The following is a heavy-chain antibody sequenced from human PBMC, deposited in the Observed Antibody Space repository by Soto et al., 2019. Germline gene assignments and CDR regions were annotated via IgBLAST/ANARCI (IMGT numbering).Heavy chain of an antibody. CDR3: ARGTGYDFWSGYYTGLWYFDL. CDR2: INHSGST. Sequence: QVQLQQWGAGLLKPSETLSLTCAVYGGSFSGYYWSWIRQPPGKGLEWIGEINHSGSTNYNPSLKSRVPISVDTSKNQFSLKLSSVTAADTAVYYCARGTGYDFWSGYYTGLWYFDLWGRGTLVTVSS. J-gene: IGHJ2*01. CDR1: GGSFSGYY. D-gene: IGHD3-3*01. V-gene: IGHV4-34*01.